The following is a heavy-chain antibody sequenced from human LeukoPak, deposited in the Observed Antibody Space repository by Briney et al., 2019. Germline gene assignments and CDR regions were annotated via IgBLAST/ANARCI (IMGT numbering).Heavy chain of an antibody. Sequence: ASVKVSCKASGYTFTSYYMHWVRQAPGQGLEWMGIINPSGGSTSYAQKFQGRVTMTTDTSTSTAYMELRSLRSDDTAVYYCARDHKSYYYDSSGRLFDYWGQGTLVTVSS. CDR2: INPSGGST. D-gene: IGHD3-22*01. J-gene: IGHJ4*02. CDR3: ARDHKSYYYDSSGRLFDY. CDR1: GYTFTSYY. V-gene: IGHV1-46*01.